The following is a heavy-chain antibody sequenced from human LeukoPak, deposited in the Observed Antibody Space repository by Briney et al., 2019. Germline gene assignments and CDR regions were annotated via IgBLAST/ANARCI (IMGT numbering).Heavy chain of an antibody. Sequence: PGGSLRLSCAASGFSVSSNYVSWVHQAPGKGLEWVSVLYSGGTTYYADSVKGRFTISRDNSKNTLYLQMNSLRAEDTAVYYCVGRYDSSGYPLHWGQGTLVTVSS. CDR3: VGRYDSSGYPLH. V-gene: IGHV3-53*01. CDR2: LYSGGTT. J-gene: IGHJ4*02. D-gene: IGHD3-22*01. CDR1: GFSVSSNY.